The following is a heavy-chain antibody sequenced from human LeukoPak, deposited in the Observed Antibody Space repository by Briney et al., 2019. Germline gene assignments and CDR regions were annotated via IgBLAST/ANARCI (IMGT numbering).Heavy chain of an antibody. Sequence: PSETLSLTCTVSGGSISSYYCSWIRQPPGKGLEWIGHIYYSGSTNYNPSLKSRVTISVDTSKNQFSLKLSSVTAADTAVYYCARRGIAVAGPFDYWGQGTLVTVSS. J-gene: IGHJ4*02. V-gene: IGHV4-59*01. D-gene: IGHD6-19*01. CDR2: IYYSGST. CDR1: GGSISSYY. CDR3: ARRGIAVAGPFDY.